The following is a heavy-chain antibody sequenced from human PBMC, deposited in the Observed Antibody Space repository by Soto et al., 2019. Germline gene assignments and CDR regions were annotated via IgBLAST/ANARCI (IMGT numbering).Heavy chain of an antibody. D-gene: IGHD2-8*02. CDR3: VRTSLVVALATREDF. J-gene: IGHJ4*02. CDR1: GFTFSNYW. V-gene: IGHV3-74*01. CDR2: IDSDGSRI. Sequence: EVQLVESGGGLVQPGESLRLSCAASGFTFSNYWMHWVRQAPGKGLVWVSRIDSDGSRITYADFVKGRFTISRDNAKNTVYLHMNSLTAEDTAVYYCVRTSLVVALATREDFWGQGTLVTVSS.